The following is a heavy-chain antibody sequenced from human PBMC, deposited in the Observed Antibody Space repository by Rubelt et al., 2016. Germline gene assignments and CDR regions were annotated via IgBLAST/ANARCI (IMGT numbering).Heavy chain of an antibody. J-gene: IGHJ5*02. D-gene: IGHD6-13*01. CDR3: AREQQLVGGWFDP. CDR1: GGTFSSYA. Sequence: QVQLVQSGAEVKKPGSSVKVSCKASGGTFSSYAISWVRPAPGQGLEWIGRIIPIFGTANYAQKFQGRVTITADESTSTAYMELSSLRSEDTAVYYCAREQQLVGGWFDPWGQGTLVTVSS. V-gene: IGHV1-69*15. CDR2: IIPIFGTA.